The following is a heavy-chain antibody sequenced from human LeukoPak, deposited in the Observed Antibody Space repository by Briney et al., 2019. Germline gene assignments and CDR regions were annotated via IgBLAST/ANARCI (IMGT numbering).Heavy chain of an antibody. CDR1: GFTFSSYV. J-gene: IGHJ4*02. V-gene: IGHV3-33*01. D-gene: IGHD3-10*01. CDR3: ARGSNSGALFDY. Sequence: PGGSLRLSCAASGFTFSSYVMHWVRQAPGKGLEWVAVLWLDGSNKYYADSVKGRFTISRDNSKNTLYLQMNSLRAEDTAVYYCARGSNSGALFDYWGQGSLVTVSS. CDR2: LWLDGSNK.